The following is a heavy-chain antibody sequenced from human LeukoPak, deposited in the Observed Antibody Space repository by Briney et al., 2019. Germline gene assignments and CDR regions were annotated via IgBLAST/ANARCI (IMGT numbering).Heavy chain of an antibody. CDR2: IYHSGST. V-gene: IGHV4-38-2*01. J-gene: IGHJ6*03. D-gene: IGHD3-3*01. CDR1: GYSISSGYY. CDR3: VRGVTYYDFWSGHQPGSHYMDV. Sequence: SETLSPTCAVSGYSISSGYYWGWIRQPPGKGLEWIGSIYHSGSTYYTPSLKSRVTISVDTSKNQFSLKLSSVTAADTAVYYCVRGVTYYDFWSGHQPGSHYMDVWGKGTTVTVSS.